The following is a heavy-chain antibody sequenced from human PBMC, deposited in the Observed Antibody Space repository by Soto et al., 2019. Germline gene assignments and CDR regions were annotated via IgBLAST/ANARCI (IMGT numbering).Heavy chain of an antibody. CDR1: GFTFSSYS. V-gene: IGHV3-21*01. Sequence: EVQLVESGGGLVKPGGSLRLSCAASGFTFSSYSMVWVRQAPEKGLEWVSSIGGSSGHIYYADSLKGRFTISRDNAKNSLYLQMDSVGVDDTGDYYCERTNGAYSDYFDYWGQGTLVTVSS. J-gene: IGHJ4*02. CDR3: ERTNGAYSDYFDY. D-gene: IGHD2-8*01. CDR2: IGGSSGHI.